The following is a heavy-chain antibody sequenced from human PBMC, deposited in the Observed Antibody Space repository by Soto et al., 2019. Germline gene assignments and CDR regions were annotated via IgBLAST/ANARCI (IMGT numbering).Heavy chain of an antibody. V-gene: IGHV3-21*01. CDR1: GFTFSSSS. CDR2: SSSSSSYI. D-gene: IGHD1-26*01. CDR3: ARDREVGATGYCGMDD. Sequence: EVQLVESGGGLVKPGGSLRLSCAASGFTFSSSSMNWVRQAPGKGLEWVSSSSSSSSYIYSADSVPGRFTISRDNAKKSLYLQMTVLRAEDTAGYYCARDREVGATGYCGMDDWGQVTTVTVS. J-gene: IGHJ6*02.